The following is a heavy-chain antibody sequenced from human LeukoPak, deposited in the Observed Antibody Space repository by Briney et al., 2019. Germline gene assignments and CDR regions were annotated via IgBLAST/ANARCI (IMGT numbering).Heavy chain of an antibody. V-gene: IGHV3-43*02. Sequence: GGPLILPCAAPGFTFDEYAMHWVGHAPGKGLKGVSLISGDGATTYYAPSVKGRVTVSRDNNKNSLFLQMNNLRTEDSALYYCAKDLSMVFDAFNIWGQGTLVTVSS. CDR2: ISGDGATT. CDR3: AKDLSMVFDAFNI. D-gene: IGHD4/OR15-4a*01. J-gene: IGHJ3*02. CDR1: GFTFDEYA.